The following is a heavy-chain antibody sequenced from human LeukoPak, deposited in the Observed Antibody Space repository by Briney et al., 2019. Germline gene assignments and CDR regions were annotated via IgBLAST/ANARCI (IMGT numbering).Heavy chain of an antibody. CDR2: ISSSSTI. V-gene: IGHV3-48*01. CDR3: AKSKWEPPYYFDY. J-gene: IGHJ4*02. D-gene: IGHD1-26*01. Sequence: PGGSLRLSCAASGFTFDDYSMNWVRQAPGKGLEWVSYISSSSTIYYADSVKGRFTISRDNSKNTLYLQMNSLRAEDTAVYYCAKSKWEPPYYFDYWGQGTLVTVSS. CDR1: GFTFDDYS.